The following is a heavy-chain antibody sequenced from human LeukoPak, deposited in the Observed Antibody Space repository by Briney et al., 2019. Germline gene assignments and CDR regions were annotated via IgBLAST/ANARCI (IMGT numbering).Heavy chain of an antibody. CDR3: ARDNSIYGDNWFDP. CDR1: GGSISSYY. CDR2: IYYSGST. V-gene: IGHV4-59*12. J-gene: IGHJ5*02. D-gene: IGHD4/OR15-4a*01. Sequence: PSETLSLTCTVSGGSISSYYWSWIRQPPGKGLEWIGYIYYSGSTNYNPSLKSRVTISVDTSKNQFSLKLSSVTAADTAVYYCARDNSIYGDNWFDPWGQGTLVTVSS.